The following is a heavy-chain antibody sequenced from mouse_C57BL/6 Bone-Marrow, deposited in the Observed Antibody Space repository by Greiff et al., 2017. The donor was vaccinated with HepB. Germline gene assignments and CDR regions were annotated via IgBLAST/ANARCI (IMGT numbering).Heavy chain of an antibody. CDR1: GFNIKDDY. J-gene: IGHJ3*01. CDR2: IDPENGDT. Sequence: EVKLEESGAELVRPGASVKLSCTASGFNIKDDYMHWVKQRPEQGLEWIGWIDPENGDTEYASKFQGKATITADTSSNTAYLQLSSLTSKYTAVYYDASDCYYPACFAYWGRGTLVTVSA. D-gene: IGHD2-3*01. V-gene: IGHV14-4*01. CDR3: ASDCYYPACFAY.